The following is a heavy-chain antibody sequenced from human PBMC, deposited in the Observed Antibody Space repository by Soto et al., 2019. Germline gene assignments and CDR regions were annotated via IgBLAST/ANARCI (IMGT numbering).Heavy chain of an antibody. D-gene: IGHD2-2*02. J-gene: IGHJ6*02. CDR3: ARHPSCSSTSCYTEYDYYGMDV. Sequence: GESLKISCKGSGYSFTSYWISWVRQMPGKGLEWMGRIDPSDSYTNYSPSFQGHVTISADKSISTAYLQWSSLKASDTAMYYCARHPSCSSTSCYTEYDYYGMDVWGQGTMVTVSS. CDR2: IDPSDSYT. V-gene: IGHV5-10-1*01. CDR1: GYSFTSYW.